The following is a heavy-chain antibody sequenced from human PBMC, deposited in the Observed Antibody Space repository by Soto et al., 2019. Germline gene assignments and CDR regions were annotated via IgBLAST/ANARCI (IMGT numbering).Heavy chain of an antibody. CDR2: TFYSGST. Sequence: SETLSLTCTVSGGSISSYYWSWIRQPPGKALEWIGYTFYSGSTKYNPSLKSRATISVDTSKTHFSLNLSSVTAADTAVYYCARDKGRYDSGMDVWGHGTTVTVSS. CDR1: GGSISSYY. CDR3: ARDKGRYDSGMDV. D-gene: IGHD3-9*01. J-gene: IGHJ6*02. V-gene: IGHV4-59*01.